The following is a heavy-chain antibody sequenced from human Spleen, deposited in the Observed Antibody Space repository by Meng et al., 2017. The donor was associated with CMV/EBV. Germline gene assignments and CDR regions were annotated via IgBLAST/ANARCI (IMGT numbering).Heavy chain of an antibody. CDR2: IIPMFGAA. CDR1: GGTLRRYG. D-gene: IGHD5-24*01. J-gene: IGHJ4*02. V-gene: IGHV1-69*05. CDR3: ATPRDGYNYNYFDY. Sequence: SGGTLRRYGIRWVQQATGQGLEWMGGIIPMFGAANYAQKFQGRVTITTDESTNTAYMELSRLRSEDTAFYYCATPRDGYNYNYFDYWGQGTLVTVSS.